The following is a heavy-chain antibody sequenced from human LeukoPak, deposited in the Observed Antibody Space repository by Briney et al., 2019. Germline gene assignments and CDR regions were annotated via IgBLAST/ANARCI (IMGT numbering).Heavy chain of an antibody. D-gene: IGHD6-13*01. CDR1: GFTFSSYA. J-gene: IGHJ2*01. CDR3: VRDRLGSWYWYFDL. CDR2: ISGSGGST. V-gene: IGHV3-23*01. Sequence: QPGGSLRLSCAASGFTFSSYATSWVRQAPGKGLEWVSAISGSGGSTYYADSVKGRFSISRDNAQNSLYLQMNSLRTEDTAVYFCVRDRLGSWYWYFDLWGRGTLVTVSS.